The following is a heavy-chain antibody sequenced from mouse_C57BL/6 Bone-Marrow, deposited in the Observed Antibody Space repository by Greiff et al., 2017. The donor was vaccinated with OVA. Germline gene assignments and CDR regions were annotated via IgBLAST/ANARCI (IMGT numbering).Heavy chain of an antibody. V-gene: IGHV5-17*01. J-gene: IGHJ1*03. CDR2: ISSGSSTI. D-gene: IGHD2-2*01. CDR3: ARTGGYDGYFDV. CDR1: GFTFSDYG. Sequence: EVQGVESGGGLVKPGGSLKLSCAASGFTFSDYGMHWVRQAPEKGLEWVAYISSGSSTIYYADTVKGRFTISRDNAKNTLFLQMTSLRSEDTAMYYCARTGGYDGYFDVWGTGTTVTVSS.